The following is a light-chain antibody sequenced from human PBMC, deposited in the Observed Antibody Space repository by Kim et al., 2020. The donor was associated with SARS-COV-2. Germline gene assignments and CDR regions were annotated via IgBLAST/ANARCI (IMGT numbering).Light chain of an antibody. CDR3: SSYTSSSWV. V-gene: IGLV2-14*04. Sequence: PGQSITISCTGTSSDVGGYNYVSWYQQHPGKAPNLMIYDVSKRPSGVSNRFSGSKSGNTASLTISGLQAEDEADYYCSSYTSSSWVFGGGTQLTVL. CDR1: SSDVGGYNY. J-gene: IGLJ3*02. CDR2: DVS.